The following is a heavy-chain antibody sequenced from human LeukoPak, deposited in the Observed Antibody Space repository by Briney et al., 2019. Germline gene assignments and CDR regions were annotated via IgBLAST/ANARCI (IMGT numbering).Heavy chain of an antibody. CDR1: GFTFSSYF. D-gene: IGHD3-22*01. CDR3: ARAPSFYYYDSGGYPY. CDR2: VSNDGTYT. V-gene: IGHV3-74*03. J-gene: IGHJ4*02. Sequence: PGGSLRLSCAASGFTFSSYFMHWVRQAPGKGLVWVSRVSNDGTYTEYADSVKGRFTISRDNAKNSLYLQMNSLGAEDTAVYYCARAPSFYYYDSGGYPYWGQGTLVTVSS.